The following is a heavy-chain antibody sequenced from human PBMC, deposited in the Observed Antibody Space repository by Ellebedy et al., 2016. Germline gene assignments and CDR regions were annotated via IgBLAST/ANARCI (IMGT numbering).Heavy chain of an antibody. Sequence: ASVKVSXKASGYNFNSHSISWVRQAPGQGLEWMGWMTPNTGSTGYAHKFQDRVTFTRNISISTAYMEVSSLRSEDTAVYFCARRGDETSGAELFEHWGQGTPVTVSS. D-gene: IGHD3-22*01. CDR2: MTPNTGST. CDR3: ARRGDETSGAELFEH. CDR1: GYNFNSHS. J-gene: IGHJ1*01. V-gene: IGHV1-8*02.